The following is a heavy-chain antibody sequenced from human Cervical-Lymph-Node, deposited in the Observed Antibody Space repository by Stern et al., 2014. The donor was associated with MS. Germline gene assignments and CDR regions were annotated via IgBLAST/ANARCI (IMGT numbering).Heavy chain of an antibody. CDR3: ASYSDRSGYYAALDI. CDR1: GHTFISYG. Sequence: QVQLVQSGAALKKPGASVKVSCKASGHTFISYGISWVRQAPGQGLEWMGWISGHNGNTNYAQKFQGRVTLTTDTSTRVSYMELRSLRSDDTAVYYCASYSDRSGYYAALDIWGQGTLVTVSS. V-gene: IGHV1-18*04. D-gene: IGHD3-22*01. CDR2: ISGHNGNT. J-gene: IGHJ3*02.